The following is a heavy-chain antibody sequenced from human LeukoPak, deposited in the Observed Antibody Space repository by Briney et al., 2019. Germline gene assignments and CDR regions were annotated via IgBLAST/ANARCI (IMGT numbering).Heavy chain of an antibody. CDR3: ARDKFIAGRQQAFDI. CDR1: GYTLTGYY. V-gene: IGHV1-2*02. CDR2: INPNSGGT. D-gene: IGHD6-6*01. J-gene: IGHJ3*02. Sequence: ASVKVSCKASGYTLTGYYMHWVRQAPGQGLEWMGWINPNSGGTNYAQKFQGRVTMTRDTSISTVYMELSRLRSDDTAVYYCARDKFIAGRQQAFDICGQGTMVTVSS.